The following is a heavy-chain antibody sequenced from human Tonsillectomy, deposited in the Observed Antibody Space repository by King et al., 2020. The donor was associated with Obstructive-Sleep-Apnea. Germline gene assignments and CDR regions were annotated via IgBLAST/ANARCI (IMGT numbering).Heavy chain of an antibody. J-gene: IGHJ4*02. CDR3: AKDMAMIMLTPFDH. CDR2: ISWNSSSI. V-gene: IGHV3-9*01. D-gene: IGHD3-16*01. Sequence: QLVQSGGGLVQPGRSLRLSCAASGFTFGDYAMHWVRQVPGKGLEWVSGISWNSSSIAYADSVKGRFTISRDNAKNSLYLQMKSLRAEDTAFYYCAKDMAMIMLTPFDHWGQGTLLSVSS. CDR1: GFTFGDYA.